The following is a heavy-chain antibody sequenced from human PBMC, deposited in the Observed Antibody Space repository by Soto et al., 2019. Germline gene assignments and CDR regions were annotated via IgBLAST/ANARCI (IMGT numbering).Heavy chain of an antibody. CDR1: GGTFSTSS. Sequence: ASVKVSCKASGGTFSTSSINWLRQAPGQRPEWMGNILPIFGTADYAQKFQDRVTITADKSTDTAYMELRSLFSEDTAVYYCARGQEYGGHPDPLAIWGQGTVEIVSS. CDR2: ILPIFGTA. D-gene: IGHD4-17*01. CDR3: ARGQEYGGHPDPLAI. V-gene: IGHV1-69*06. J-gene: IGHJ3*02.